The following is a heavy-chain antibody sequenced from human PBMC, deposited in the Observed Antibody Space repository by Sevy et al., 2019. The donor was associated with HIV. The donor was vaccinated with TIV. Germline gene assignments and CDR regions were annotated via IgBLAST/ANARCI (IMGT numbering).Heavy chain of an antibody. CDR3: ARVNCSGGSCYYYYGMDV. Sequence: GGSLRLSCAASGFTVSSNYMSWVRQAPVKGLEWVSVIYSGGSTYYADSVKGRFTISRDNSKNTLYLQMNSLRAEDTAVYYCARVNCSGGSCYYYYGMDVWGQGTTVTVSS. CDR2: IYSGGST. CDR1: GFTVSSNY. V-gene: IGHV3-53*01. J-gene: IGHJ6*02. D-gene: IGHD2-15*01.